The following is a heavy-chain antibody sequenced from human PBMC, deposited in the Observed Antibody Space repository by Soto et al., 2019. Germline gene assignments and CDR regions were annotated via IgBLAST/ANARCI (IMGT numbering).Heavy chain of an antibody. CDR1: GGSVSSGSYY. CDR3: ARERQVGPSSGRFDP. CDR2: ITYSGRT. Sequence: PSETLSLTCTVSGGSVSSGSYYWSWIRQSPGKGLKYIGYITYSGRTFYNPSLKSRVTMSVDTPKNQFSLEVRSVTAADTAVYSCARERQVGPSSGRFDPWGQGTLVTVSS. J-gene: IGHJ5*02. V-gene: IGHV4-31*03.